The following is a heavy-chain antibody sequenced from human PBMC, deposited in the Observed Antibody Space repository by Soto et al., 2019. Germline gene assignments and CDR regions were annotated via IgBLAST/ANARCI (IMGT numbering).Heavy chain of an antibody. CDR2: VIPVFDTI. CDR3: AREGFNYYERTHLPNAFAA. CDR1: GGTFSTYA. D-gene: IGHD3-16*01. V-gene: IGHV1-69*06. J-gene: IGHJ3*01. Sequence: SVKVSCKASGGTFSTYAISWVRQSPGQGLEWLGNVIPVFDTIHYAEKFQGRVTITADKSTGTAYMELSSLRSDDTALYFCAREGFNYYERTHLPNAFAAWCQGTMVTVSS.